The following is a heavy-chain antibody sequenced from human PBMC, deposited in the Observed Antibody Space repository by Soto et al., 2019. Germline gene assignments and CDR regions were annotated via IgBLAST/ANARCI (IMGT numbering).Heavy chain of an antibody. CDR3: ARHSCSSTSCYAGYYYYYYMDV. J-gene: IGHJ6*03. CDR2: IYPGDSDT. D-gene: IGHD2-2*01. CDR1: GYSFTSYW. Sequence: PGESLKISCKGSGYSFTSYWIGWVRQMPGKGLEWMGIIYPGDSDTRYSPSFQGQVTISAEKSISTAYLQWSSLKASDTAMYYCARHSCSSTSCYAGYYYYYYMDVWGKGTTVTVSS. V-gene: IGHV5-51*01.